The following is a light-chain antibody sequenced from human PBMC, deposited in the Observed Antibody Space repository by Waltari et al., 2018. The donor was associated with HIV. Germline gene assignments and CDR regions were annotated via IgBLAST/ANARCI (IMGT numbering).Light chain of an antibody. CDR3: QQYGSSPYT. Sequence: VLTQSPGTLSLSPGERAALSCRASQGVSSTYLAWDQQKPGQAPRLLIYGASSRATGIPDSFSGSVSGTDFTLTISRLEPEDFAVYYCQQYGSSPYTFGQGTKLEIK. J-gene: IGKJ2*01. V-gene: IGKV3-20*01. CDR2: GAS. CDR1: QGVSSTY.